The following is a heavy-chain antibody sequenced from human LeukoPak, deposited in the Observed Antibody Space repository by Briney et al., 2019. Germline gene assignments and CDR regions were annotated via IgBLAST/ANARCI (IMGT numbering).Heavy chain of an antibody. V-gene: IGHV4-39*02. CDR1: GDSISRSTYY. D-gene: IGHD6-25*01. CDR3: ARSSGTGTFSY. Sequence: PSETLSLTCTVSGDSISRSTYYWAWIRQPPGTGLEWIGSVYYGRSPYFNPSLESRATIPVDTSKNHFSLKMSSVTAADTAVYYCARSSGTGTFSYWGQGTLVTVSS. J-gene: IGHJ4*02. CDR2: VYYGRSP.